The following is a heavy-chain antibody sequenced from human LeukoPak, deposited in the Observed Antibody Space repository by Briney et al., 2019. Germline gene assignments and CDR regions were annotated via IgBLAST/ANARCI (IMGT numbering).Heavy chain of an antibody. CDR2: IKQDGSEK. CDR3: ARDLAGPPQEAFDI. J-gene: IGHJ3*02. V-gene: IGHV3-7*01. CDR1: GFTFSSYW. Sequence: GSLRLSCAASGFTFSSYWMSWVRQAPGKGLEWVANIKQDGSEKYYVDSVKGRFTISRDNAKNSLYLQMNSLRAEDTAVYYCARDLAGPPQEAFDIWGQGTMVTVSS.